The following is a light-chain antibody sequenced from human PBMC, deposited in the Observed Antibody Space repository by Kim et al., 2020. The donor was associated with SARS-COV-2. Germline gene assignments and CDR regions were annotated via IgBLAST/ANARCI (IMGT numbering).Light chain of an antibody. Sequence: ATISCKSGQSVLNSANNMIYLAWCQQKPGQPPKLLIYWTSARETGVTDRFSGSGSGTDFTLTISSLQAADVAVYYCQQHYSSPISCGQGTRLEIK. CDR1: QSVLNSANNMIY. V-gene: IGKV4-1*01. J-gene: IGKJ5*01. CDR3: QQHYSSPIS. CDR2: WTS.